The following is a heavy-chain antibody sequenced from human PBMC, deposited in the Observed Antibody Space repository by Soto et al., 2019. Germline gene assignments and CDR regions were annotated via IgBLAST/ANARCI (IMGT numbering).Heavy chain of an antibody. J-gene: IGHJ5*02. D-gene: IGHD3-10*01. CDR2: VYNHGYT. Sequence: QLQLQEAGSGLVKPSQTLSLTCAVSGGSISSGGYSWNWIRQPPGKGLEWIGYVYNHGYTYHTPSPKRRVTISLDKSKNKFSLNLSSVTAADTAVYYSAIDQLGGNWFDPWGPGTLVTVSS. CDR3: AIDQLGGNWFDP. CDR1: GGSISSGGYS. V-gene: IGHV4-30-2*01.